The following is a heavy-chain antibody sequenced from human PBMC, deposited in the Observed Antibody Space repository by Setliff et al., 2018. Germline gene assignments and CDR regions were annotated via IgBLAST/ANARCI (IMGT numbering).Heavy chain of an antibody. J-gene: IGHJ6*03. CDR1: GYTFTTYA. D-gene: IGHD3-22*01. V-gene: IGHV1-2*02. CDR3: ARSPLPPPGPGYYYDNSYYYYMDV. CDR2: INPNSGGT. Sequence: ASVKVSCKASGYTFTTYAMSWMRQAPGQGLEWMGWINPNSGGTNYAQRFQGRVTMTRDTSISTAYMELSRLRSDDTAVYYCARSPLPPPGPGYYYDNSYYYYMDVWGKGTTVTVS.